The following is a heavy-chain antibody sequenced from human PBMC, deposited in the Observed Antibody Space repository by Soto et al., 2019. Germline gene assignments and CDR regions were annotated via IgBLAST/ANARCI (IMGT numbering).Heavy chain of an antibody. CDR3: ARDGSGWAADDTYFDY. Sequence: SETMYLTCAVSGGTMNSGGYSWSWIRQPPGKGLEWIGYIYHSGTTYYNPSLKSRVTISVDRSKNQFSLKLSSVTAADTAVYSCARDGSGWAADDTYFDYWGQGTLVTVSS. CDR2: IYHSGTT. V-gene: IGHV4-30-2*01. D-gene: IGHD6-19*01. CDR1: GGTMNSGGYS. J-gene: IGHJ4*02.